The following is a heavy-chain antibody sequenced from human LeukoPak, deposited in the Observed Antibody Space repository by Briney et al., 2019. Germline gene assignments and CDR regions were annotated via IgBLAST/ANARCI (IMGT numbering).Heavy chain of an antibody. CDR3: SNSRPDSYIDS. Sequence: GGSLRLSCAASGFTFSSYSMNWVRQAPGKGLEWVSSISSSSSYIYYADSVKGRFTISRGSAQNSVHLQMNSLRPEDTAFYYCSNSRPDSYIDSWGQGTLVTVST. D-gene: IGHD1-14*01. CDR2: ISSSSSYI. V-gene: IGHV3-21*04. J-gene: IGHJ4*02. CDR1: GFTFSSYS.